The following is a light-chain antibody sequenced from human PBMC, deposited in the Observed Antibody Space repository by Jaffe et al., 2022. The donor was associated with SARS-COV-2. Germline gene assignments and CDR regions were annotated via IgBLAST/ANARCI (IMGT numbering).Light chain of an antibody. Sequence: QSVLTQPPSVSETPGQRVTISCSGSSSNIGSNTVNWYQHLPGTAPKLLISINDQRPSGVPDRFSASKSGTSASLAISGLQSEDEAAYFCAAWDDTLNGPVFGGGTKLTVL. CDR2: IND. CDR1: SSNIGSNT. CDR3: AAWDDTLNGPV. J-gene: IGLJ3*02. V-gene: IGLV1-44*01.